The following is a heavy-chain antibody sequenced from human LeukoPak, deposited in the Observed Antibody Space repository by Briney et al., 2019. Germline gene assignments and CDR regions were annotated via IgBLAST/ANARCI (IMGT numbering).Heavy chain of an antibody. Sequence: GGSLRLSCAASGFTVSSNYMSWVRQAPGKGLEWVSAISGSGGSTYYADSVKGRFTISRDNSKNTLYLQMNSLRAEDTAVYYCAKEGQYSSGWFDYWGQGTLVTVSS. V-gene: IGHV3-23*01. CDR2: ISGSGGST. CDR3: AKEGQYSSGWFDY. D-gene: IGHD6-19*01. J-gene: IGHJ4*02. CDR1: GFTVSSNY.